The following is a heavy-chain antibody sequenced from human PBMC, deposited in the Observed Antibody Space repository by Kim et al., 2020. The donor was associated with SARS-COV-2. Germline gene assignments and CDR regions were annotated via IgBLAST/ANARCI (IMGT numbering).Heavy chain of an antibody. Sequence: SETLSLTCTVSGGSISSSSYYWGWIRQPPGKGLEWIGSIYYSGSTYYNPSLKSRVTISVDTSKNQFSLKLSSVTAADTAVYYCARHEPHSSRDYYYYGMDVWGQWTTVTVSS. J-gene: IGHJ6*02. D-gene: IGHD6-13*01. CDR3: ARHEPHSSRDYYYYGMDV. V-gene: IGHV4-39*01. CDR2: IYYSGST. CDR1: GGSISSSSYY.